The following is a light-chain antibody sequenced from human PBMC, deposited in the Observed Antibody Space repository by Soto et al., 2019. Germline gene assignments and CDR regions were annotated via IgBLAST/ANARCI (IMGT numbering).Light chain of an antibody. J-gene: IGKJ4*01. V-gene: IGKV3-15*01. CDR2: GAS. CDR1: QSVAGN. CDR3: QQYNKWPLT. Sequence: EIVMTQSPATLSVSPGERATLSCRASQSVAGNLAWYQQNPGQAPRLLIYGASTSATGIPTRFSGGGSGTEFTLTISSLHSEDFVIYYCQQYNKWPLTFGGGTKVEIK.